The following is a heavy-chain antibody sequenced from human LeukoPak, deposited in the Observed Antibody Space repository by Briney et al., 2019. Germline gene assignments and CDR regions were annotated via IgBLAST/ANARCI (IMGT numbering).Heavy chain of an antibody. J-gene: IGHJ3*02. Sequence: SETLSPTCAVYGGSFSGYCWSWIRQPPGKGLEWIGEINHSGSTNYNPSLKSRVTISVDKSKDQFSLKMSSVTAADTAVYYCARDPGGGYKDDALDIWGQGTMVIVSS. CDR2: INHSGST. CDR1: GGSFSGYC. CDR3: ARDPGGGYKDDALDI. D-gene: IGHD3-16*01. V-gene: IGHV4-34*01.